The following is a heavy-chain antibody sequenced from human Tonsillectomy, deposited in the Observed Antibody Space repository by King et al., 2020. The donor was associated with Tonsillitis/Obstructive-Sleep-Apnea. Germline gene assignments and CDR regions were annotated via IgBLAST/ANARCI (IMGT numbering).Heavy chain of an antibody. V-gene: IGHV4-59*08. CDR3: ARRALVVATMGDYFDY. J-gene: IGHJ4*02. D-gene: IGHD5-12*01. CDR1: GGSISSYY. Sequence: VQLQESGPGLVKPSETLSLTCTVSGGSISSYYWSWIRQPPGKGLEWIGYIYYSGSTNYNPSLKSRVTISVDMSKNQFSLKLSSVTAADTAVYYCARRALVVATMGDYFDYWGQGTLVTVSS. CDR2: IYYSGST.